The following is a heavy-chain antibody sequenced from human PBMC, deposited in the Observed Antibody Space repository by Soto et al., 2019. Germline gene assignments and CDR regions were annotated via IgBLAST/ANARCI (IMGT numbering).Heavy chain of an antibody. CDR2: IYYSGST. CDR3: ASHTSSWYFRFDP. Sequence: SETLSVTCTVSGGSISSSSYYWGWIRQPPGKGLEWIGSIYYSGSTYYNPSLKGRVTTSVDTSKNQSSLHLSSVTAPDTAVYYCASHTSSWYFRFDPWAQGTMVTVSS. D-gene: IGHD6-13*01. V-gene: IGHV4-39*01. CDR1: GGSISSSSYY. J-gene: IGHJ5*02.